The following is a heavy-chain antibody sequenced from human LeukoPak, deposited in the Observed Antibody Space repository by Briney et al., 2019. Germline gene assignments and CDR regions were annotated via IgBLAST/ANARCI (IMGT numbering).Heavy chain of an antibody. D-gene: IGHD3-9*01. CDR2: IIPMFGTA. Sequence: ASVKVSCKASGYTFTSYDINWVRQAPGQGLEWMGGIIPMFGTAKYAQKFQGRVTITADKSATTAYMEVRSLRSEDTAVYYCARGADWQVLEYYYYYMDVWGKGTTVTVSS. J-gene: IGHJ6*03. CDR1: GYTFTSYD. CDR3: ARGADWQVLEYYYYYMDV. V-gene: IGHV1-69*06.